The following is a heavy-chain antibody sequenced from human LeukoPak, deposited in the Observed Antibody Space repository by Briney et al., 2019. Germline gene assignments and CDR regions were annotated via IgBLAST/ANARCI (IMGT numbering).Heavy chain of an antibody. CDR3: ASLLDPNDY. CDR1: GFTFSSYG. CDR2: ISYDGSNK. V-gene: IGHV3-30*03. D-gene: IGHD3/OR15-3a*01. J-gene: IGHJ4*02. Sequence: GGSLRLSCAASGFTFSSYGMHWVRQAPGKGLEWVAVISYDGSNKYYADSVKGRFTISRDNSKNTLYLQMNSLRAEDTAVYYCASLLDPNDYWGQGTLVTVSS.